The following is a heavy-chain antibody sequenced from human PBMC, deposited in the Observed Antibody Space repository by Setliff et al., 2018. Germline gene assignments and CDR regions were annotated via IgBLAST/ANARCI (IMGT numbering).Heavy chain of an antibody. J-gene: IGHJ4*02. V-gene: IGHV1-2*02. CDR3: GSKYCEINDCQLPVFDY. D-gene: IGHD3-9*01. Sequence: ASVKVSCKASGYTFPGRYMNRVRQAPGQGLEWMGWINPYSGYTTYAQKFQGRVTMSRDTSISTAYMELSRLTSDDTAVYFCGSKYCEINDCQLPVFDYWGQGTLVTVSS. CDR2: INPYSGYT. CDR1: GYTFPGRY.